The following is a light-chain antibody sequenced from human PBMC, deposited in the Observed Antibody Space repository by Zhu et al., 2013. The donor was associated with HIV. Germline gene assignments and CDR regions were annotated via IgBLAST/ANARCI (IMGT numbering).Light chain of an antibody. CDR3: QQYDSYSLT. Sequence: DIQMTQSPSSLSASVGDRVTITCLASQSVSTWLAWYQQKPGKAPKLLIYKTSTLESGVPSRFSGSGSGIEFTLTISSLQPDDFATYYCQQYDSYSLTFGGGTKVGGQT. V-gene: IGKV1-5*03. J-gene: IGKJ4*01. CDR1: QSVSTW. CDR2: KTS.